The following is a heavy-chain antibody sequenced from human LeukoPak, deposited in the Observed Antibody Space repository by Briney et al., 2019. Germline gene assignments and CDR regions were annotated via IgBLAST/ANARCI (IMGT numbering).Heavy chain of an antibody. CDR1: GFTFGDYA. V-gene: IGHV3-9*03. D-gene: IGHD1-26*01. CDR3: AKDYSGSFDAFDI. CDR2: ISWNSGSI. J-gene: IGHJ3*02. Sequence: PGGSLRLSCAASGFTFGDYAMHWVRQAPGKGLEWVSGISWNSGSIGYADSVKGRFTISRDNAKNSLYLQMNSLRAEDMALCYCAKDYSGSFDAFDIWGQGTMVTVSS.